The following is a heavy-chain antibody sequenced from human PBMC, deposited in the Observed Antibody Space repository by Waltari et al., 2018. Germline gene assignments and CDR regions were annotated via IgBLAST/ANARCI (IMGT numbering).Heavy chain of an antibody. J-gene: IGHJ4*02. D-gene: IGHD1-26*01. Sequence: EVQLVESGGGLVQPGGSLRLSCAASGFTFSSYAMSWVRQAPGKGLGWVSAISGSGGSTYYADSLKGRFTISRDNSKNTLYLQMNSLRAEDTAVYYCAKYFVGVGTKTYSGSYYLDYWGQGTLVTVSS. V-gene: IGHV3-23*04. CDR1: GFTFSSYA. CDR2: ISGSGGST. CDR3: AKYFVGVGTKTYSGSYYLDY.